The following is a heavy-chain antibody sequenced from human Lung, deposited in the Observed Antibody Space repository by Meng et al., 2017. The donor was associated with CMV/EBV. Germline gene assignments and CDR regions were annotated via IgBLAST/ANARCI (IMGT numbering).Heavy chain of an antibody. CDR3: ARTVKYYYDSSGPDP. D-gene: IGHD3-22*01. V-gene: IGHV5-51*01. CDR2: IYPGDSDT. J-gene: IGHJ5*02. CDR1: GYSFTSYW. Sequence: XVSXKGSGYSFTSYWNVWVRQMPGKGLEWMGIIYPGDSDTRYSPSFQAQVTISADKSISTAYLQWSSLKASDTAMYYCARTVKYYYDSSGPDPWGQRALVTVSS.